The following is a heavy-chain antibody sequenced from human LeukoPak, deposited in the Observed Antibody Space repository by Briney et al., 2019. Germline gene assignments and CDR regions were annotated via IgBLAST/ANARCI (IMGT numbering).Heavy chain of an antibody. CDR1: GFTFSDYY. Sequence: GGSLRLSCAASGFTFSDYYMTWIRQAPGKGLEWVSYISNSGGTIYYADSVKGRFTISRDNSKNTLYLQMNSLRAEDTAVYYCAKPFRATFEYLGFDYWGQGTLVTVSS. CDR2: ISNSGGTI. V-gene: IGHV3-11*01. J-gene: IGHJ4*02. D-gene: IGHD3-16*01. CDR3: AKPFRATFEYLGFDY.